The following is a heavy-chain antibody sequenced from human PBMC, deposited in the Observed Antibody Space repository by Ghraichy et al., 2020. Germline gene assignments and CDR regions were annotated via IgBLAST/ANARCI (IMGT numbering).Heavy chain of an antibody. CDR2: IYYSGST. D-gene: IGHD3-3*01. Sequence: SETLSLTCTVSGGSISSGGYYWSWIRQHPGKGLEWIGYIYYSGSTYYNPSLKSRVTISVDTSKNQFSLKLSSVTAADTAVYYCARSDGSRLEWGWGYFDYWGQGTLVTVSS. J-gene: IGHJ4*02. CDR3: ARSDGSRLEWGWGYFDY. V-gene: IGHV4-31*03. CDR1: GGSISSGGYY.